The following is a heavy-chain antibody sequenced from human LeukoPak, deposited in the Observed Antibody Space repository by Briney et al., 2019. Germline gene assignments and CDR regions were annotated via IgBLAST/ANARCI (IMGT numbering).Heavy chain of an antibody. V-gene: IGHV1-46*01. Sequence: ASAKVSCKASGYTFTSYYMHWVRQAPGQGLEWMGIINPSGGSTSYAQKFQGRVTMTRDTSTSTVYMELSSLRSEDTAVYYCARGDYYDSSGIPNLDYWGQGTLVTVSS. CDR1: GYTFTSYY. D-gene: IGHD3-22*01. CDR2: INPSGGST. CDR3: ARGDYYDSSGIPNLDY. J-gene: IGHJ4*02.